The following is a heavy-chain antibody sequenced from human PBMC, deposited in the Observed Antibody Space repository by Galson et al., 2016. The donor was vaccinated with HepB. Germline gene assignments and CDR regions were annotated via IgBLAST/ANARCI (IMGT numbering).Heavy chain of an antibody. CDR1: GFTFSRYW. D-gene: IGHD3-10*01. CDR2: IKGDGSDT. J-gene: IGHJ3*01. CDR3: ARRMVGYYGSGYAFDL. Sequence: SLRLSCAASGFTFSRYWMSWVRQAPGKGLEWVANIKGDGSDTYYVESVRGRFTISRDNAKNSLYLQMSSLRVEDTAVYYCARRMVGYYGSGYAFDLWGQGTLVTVSS. V-gene: IGHV3-7*03.